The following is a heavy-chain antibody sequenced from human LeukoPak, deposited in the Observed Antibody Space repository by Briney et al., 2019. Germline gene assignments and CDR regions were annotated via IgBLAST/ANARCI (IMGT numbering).Heavy chain of an antibody. CDR1: GYTFTSYY. CDR3: ATRPGGPAAILHW. Sequence: GASVKVSCKASGYTFTSYYMHWVRQAPGQGLEWMGIINPSGGSTSYAQKFQGRVTMTRDTSTSTVYMELSSLRSEDTAVYYCATRPGGPAAILHWWGQGTLVTVSS. D-gene: IGHD2-2*01. J-gene: IGHJ4*02. V-gene: IGHV1-46*01. CDR2: INPSGGST.